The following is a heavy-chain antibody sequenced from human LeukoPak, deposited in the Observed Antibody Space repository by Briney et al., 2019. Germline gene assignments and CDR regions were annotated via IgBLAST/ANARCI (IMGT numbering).Heavy chain of an antibody. V-gene: IGHV3-64*01. J-gene: IGHJ4*02. D-gene: IGHD3-22*01. CDR1: GFTFSSYP. Sequence: RGSLRLSCAASGFTFSSYPMHWVRQAPGKGLEYVSGISSNGDSTYYANSVKGRFTISRDNSKNTLYLQMGSLRAEDMAVYYCAREYYYEEIDYWGQGTLVTVSS. CDR2: ISSNGDST. CDR3: AREYYYEEIDY.